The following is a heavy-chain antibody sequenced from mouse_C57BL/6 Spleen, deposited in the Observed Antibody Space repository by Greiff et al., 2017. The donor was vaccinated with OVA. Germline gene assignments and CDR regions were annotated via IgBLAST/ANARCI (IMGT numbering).Heavy chain of an antibody. J-gene: IGHJ1*03. Sequence: QVQLQQPGAELVKPGASVKLSCKASGYTFTSYWMQWVKQRPGQGLEWIGEIDPSDSYTNYNQKFKGKATLTVDTSSSTAYMQLSSLTSEDSAVYYCARQWLRTGGYFDVWGTGTTVTVSS. D-gene: IGHD2-2*01. CDR2: IDPSDSYT. V-gene: IGHV1-50*01. CDR1: GYTFTSYW. CDR3: ARQWLRTGGYFDV.